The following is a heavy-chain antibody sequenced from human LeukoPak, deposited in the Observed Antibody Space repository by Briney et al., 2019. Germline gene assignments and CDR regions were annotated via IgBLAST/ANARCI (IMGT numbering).Heavy chain of an antibody. V-gene: IGHV1-3*01. CDR1: GYTFTSYA. CDR2: INAGNGNT. Sequence: ASVKVSRKASGYTFTSYAMHWVRQAPGQRLEWMGWINAGNGNTKYSQKFQGRVTITRDTSASTAYMELSSLRSEDTAVYYCARVLLWFGENYGMDVWGKGTTVTVSS. D-gene: IGHD3-10*01. J-gene: IGHJ6*04. CDR3: ARVLLWFGENYGMDV.